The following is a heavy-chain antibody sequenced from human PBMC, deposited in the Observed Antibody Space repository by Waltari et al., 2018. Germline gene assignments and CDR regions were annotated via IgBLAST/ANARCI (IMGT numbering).Heavy chain of an antibody. J-gene: IGHJ4*02. CDR2: IIPIFGTA. V-gene: IGHV1-69*01. D-gene: IGHD3-16*01. Sequence: GIIPIFGTANYAQKFQGRVTITADESTSTAYMELSSLRSEDTAVYYCARVEEGADYYFDYWGQGTLVTVSS. CDR3: ARVEEGADYYFDY.